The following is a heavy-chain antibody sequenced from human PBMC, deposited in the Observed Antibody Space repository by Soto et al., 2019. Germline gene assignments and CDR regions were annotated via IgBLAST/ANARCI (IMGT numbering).Heavy chain of an antibody. CDR2: INHSGST. CDR3: ARGGITMVRGARGTNWFDP. CDR1: GGSFSGYY. J-gene: IGHJ5*02. D-gene: IGHD3-10*01. Sequence: LSLTCAVYGGSFSGYYWSWIRQPPGKGLEWIGEINHSGSTNYNPSLKSRVTISVDTSKNQFSLKLSSVTAADTAVYYCARGGITMVRGARGTNWFDPWGQGTLVTVSS. V-gene: IGHV4-34*01.